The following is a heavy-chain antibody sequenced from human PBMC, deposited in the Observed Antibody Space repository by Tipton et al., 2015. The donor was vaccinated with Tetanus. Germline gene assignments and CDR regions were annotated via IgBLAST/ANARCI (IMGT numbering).Heavy chain of an antibody. CDR2: VFYSGST. CDR1: GGSISSGGYY. Sequence: TLSLTCSVSGGSISSGGYYWSWIRQHPGKGLEWIGYVFYSGSTNYNPSLKSRLIISADTSKNQFSLNPTSVTAADTAVYFCARRSYCTSTRCFDAFDLWGPGTRVTVSP. V-gene: IGHV4-61*08. CDR3: ARRSYCTSTRCFDAFDL. D-gene: IGHD2-8*01. J-gene: IGHJ3*01.